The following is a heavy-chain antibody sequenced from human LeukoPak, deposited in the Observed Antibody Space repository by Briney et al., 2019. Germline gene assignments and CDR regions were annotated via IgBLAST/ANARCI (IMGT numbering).Heavy chain of an antibody. CDR3: AQVAYCGGDCYDYYMGV. Sequence: SVKVSCKASGGTFSSYAISWVRQAPGQGLEWMGGIIPIFGTANYAQKFQGRVTITTDESTSTAYMELSSLRSEDTAVYYCAQVAYCGGDCYDYYMGVWGKGTTVTVSS. CDR2: IIPIFGTA. V-gene: IGHV1-69*05. D-gene: IGHD2-21*01. CDR1: GGTFSSYA. J-gene: IGHJ6*03.